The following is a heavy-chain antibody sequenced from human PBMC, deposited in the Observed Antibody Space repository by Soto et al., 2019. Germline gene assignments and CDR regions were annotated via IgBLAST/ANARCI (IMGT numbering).Heavy chain of an antibody. D-gene: IGHD3-22*01. CDR1: GYSFTRYW. J-gene: IGHJ4*02. CDR2: IDPSDSYT. Sequence: GESLKISCKGSGYSFTRYWISWVRQMPGKGLEWMGRIDPSDSYTNYSPSFQGHVTISADKSISTAYLQWSSLKASDTAMYYCARHPAYYYDSSGYYYAQYYFDYWGQGTLVTVSS. V-gene: IGHV5-10-1*01. CDR3: ARHPAYYYDSSGYYYAQYYFDY.